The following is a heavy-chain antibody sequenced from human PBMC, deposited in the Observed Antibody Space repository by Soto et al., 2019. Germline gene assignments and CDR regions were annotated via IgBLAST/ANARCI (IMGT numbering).Heavy chain of an antibody. V-gene: IGHV2-5*01. CDR3: AHSDGGYELIYFDV. J-gene: IGHJ4*02. CDR2: IYWNDDR. D-gene: IGHD5-12*01. CDR1: DVSLSSAGVS. Sequence: QITLKESGPTLVRPRQTLTLTCALSDVSLSSAGVSVGWIRQPPGKALEWLALIYWNDDRRYSPSLKGRLTITKDIPKNEVVLTLNNLAPPDTATYYCAHSDGGYELIYFDVWGQGILVTVAS.